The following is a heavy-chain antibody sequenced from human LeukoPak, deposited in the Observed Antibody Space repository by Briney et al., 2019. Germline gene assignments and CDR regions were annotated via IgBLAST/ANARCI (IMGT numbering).Heavy chain of an antibody. Sequence: ASVKLSCKASGYTFIRYGISWVRHAPGQGREWVGWINAVNANTNYAQKLQGRVTMTTDAFTTTAYIDLKSLRSGDTAVYYCASDLEGETAGHGPDFDSWGQGTLVTVSS. CDR1: GYTFIRYG. D-gene: IGHD5-18*01. V-gene: IGHV1-18*01. CDR2: INAVNANT. CDR3: ASDLEGETAGHGPDFDS. J-gene: IGHJ4*02.